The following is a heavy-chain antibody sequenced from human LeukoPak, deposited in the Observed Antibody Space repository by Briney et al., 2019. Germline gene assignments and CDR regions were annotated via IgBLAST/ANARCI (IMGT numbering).Heavy chain of an antibody. J-gene: IGHJ3*02. CDR1: GGSISSYY. CDR2: IYTSGST. CDR3: ARDQCYYGSENAFDI. V-gene: IGHV4-4*07. Sequence: SETLSLTCTVSGGSISSYYWSWIRQPAGKGLEWIGRIYTSGSTNYNPSLKSRVTMSVDTSKNQFSLKLSSVTAADTAVYYCARDQCYYGSENAFDIWGQGTMVTVSS. D-gene: IGHD3-10*01.